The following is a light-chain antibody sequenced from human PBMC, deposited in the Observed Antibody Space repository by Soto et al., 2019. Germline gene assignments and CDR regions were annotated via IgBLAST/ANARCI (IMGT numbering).Light chain of an antibody. CDR3: QQYGSSPLIT. CDR1: QSVSSY. CDR2: DAS. J-gene: IGKJ5*01. V-gene: IGKV3-20*01. Sequence: EIVLTQSPGTLSLSPGERATLSCRASQSVSSYLAWYQQKPGQAPRLLIYDASNRATGIPDRFSGSGSGTDFTLTISRLEPEDFAVYYCQQYGSSPLITFGQGTRLEIK.